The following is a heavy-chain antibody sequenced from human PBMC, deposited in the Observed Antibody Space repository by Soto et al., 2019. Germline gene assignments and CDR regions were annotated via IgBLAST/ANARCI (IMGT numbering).Heavy chain of an antibody. V-gene: IGHV4-39*02. Sequence: QLQLQESGPGLVKPSETLSLTCTVSGGSISSTSYYWGWIRQPPGKGLEWVGSISYSGSTYYNPSLRSRVTISIDPYKTHFSLKLSSVTAADKALYYCARPRYFDWLAQEYNWFDPWGQGTLVTVSS. CDR2: ISYSGST. CDR3: ARPRYFDWLAQEYNWFDP. CDR1: GGSISSTSYY. J-gene: IGHJ5*02. D-gene: IGHD3-9*01.